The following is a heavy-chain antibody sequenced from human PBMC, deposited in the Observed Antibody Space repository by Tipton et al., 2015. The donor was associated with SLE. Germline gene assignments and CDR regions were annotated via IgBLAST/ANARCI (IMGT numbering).Heavy chain of an antibody. CDR3: ARVSSDYYYVLRGLDV. CDR2: IYYTGSP. D-gene: IGHD3-22*01. J-gene: IGHJ6*02. CDR1: GGSISSHY. V-gene: IGHV4-59*11. Sequence: TLSLTCTVSGGSISSHYWSWIRQPPGKGLEWIGNIYYTGSPNYNPSLKSRVTISVDTSKNQFSLKLNPVTAADTAVYYRARVSSDYYYVLRGLDVWGQGTTVTVSS.